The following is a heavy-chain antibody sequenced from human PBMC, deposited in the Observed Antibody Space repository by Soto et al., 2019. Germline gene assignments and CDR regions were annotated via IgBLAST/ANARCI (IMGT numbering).Heavy chain of an antibody. CDR2: IYYSGST. CDR1: GGSISSGGYY. Sequence: SETLSLTCTVSGGSISSGGYYWSWIRQHPGKGLEWIGYIYYSGSTYYNPSLKSRVTISVDTSKNQFSLKLSSVTAADTAVYYCARGGSVVPPAFDIWGQGTMVTVSS. CDR3: ARGGSVVPPAFDI. V-gene: IGHV4-31*03. D-gene: IGHD3-10*01. J-gene: IGHJ3*02.